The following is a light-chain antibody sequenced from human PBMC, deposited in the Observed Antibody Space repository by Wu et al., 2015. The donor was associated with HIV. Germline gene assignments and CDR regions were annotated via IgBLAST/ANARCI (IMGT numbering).Light chain of an antibody. CDR2: SAS. Sequence: AIQMTQSPSSLSASIGDRVTITCRASQGIRDNLGWFQQKPGKAPTLLIYSASTLQSGVPSRFSGSGSGTDFTLTISSLQPEDFATYYCLQDNSFPLSFGGGTKVEIK. V-gene: IGKV1-6*01. CDR3: LQDNSFPLS. CDR1: QGIRDN. J-gene: IGKJ4*01.